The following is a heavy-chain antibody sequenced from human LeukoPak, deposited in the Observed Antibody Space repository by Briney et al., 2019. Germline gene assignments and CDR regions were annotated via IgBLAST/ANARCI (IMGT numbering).Heavy chain of an antibody. CDR2: ISYDGSNK. D-gene: IGHD2/OR15-2a*01. V-gene: IGHV3-30-3*01. J-gene: IGHJ4*02. Sequence: GGSLRLSCAASGFTFSSYAMHWVRQAPGKGLEWVAVISYDGSNKYYPDSVKGRFTISRDNSKDTLYLQMNSLRAEDTAVYYCARFYDYWGQGTLVTVSS. CDR3: ARFYDY. CDR1: GFTFSSYA.